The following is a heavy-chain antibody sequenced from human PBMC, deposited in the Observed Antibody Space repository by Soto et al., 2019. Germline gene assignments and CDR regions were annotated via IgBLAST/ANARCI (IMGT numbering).Heavy chain of an antibody. D-gene: IGHD2-2*01. J-gene: IGHJ6*02. V-gene: IGHV4-34*01. Sequence: PSETLSLTCAVYGGSVSGYYWSWIRQPPGKGLEWSGEINHSGSTNNNPSLKSRVTISVDTSKNQFSLKLSSVTAADTAVYYCASSRKYCSSTSCYRMDVWGQGTTVPVSS. CDR2: INHSGST. CDR3: ASSRKYCSSTSCYRMDV. CDR1: GGSVSGYY.